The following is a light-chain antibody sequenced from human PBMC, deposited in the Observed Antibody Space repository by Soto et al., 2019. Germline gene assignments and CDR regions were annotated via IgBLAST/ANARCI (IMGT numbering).Light chain of an antibody. Sequence: EIVMTQSPATLSVSPGERATLSCRASQSVRSNLAWYQHKPGQAPRLLISAASTRATGIPARFSGSGSGTEFTLTINSLQSEDFAVYYCQQYNNWPRTFGQGTKVDIK. CDR2: AAS. J-gene: IGKJ1*01. CDR1: QSVRSN. CDR3: QQYNNWPRT. V-gene: IGKV3-15*01.